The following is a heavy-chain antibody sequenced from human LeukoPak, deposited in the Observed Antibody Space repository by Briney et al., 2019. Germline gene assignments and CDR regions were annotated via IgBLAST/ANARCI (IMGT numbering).Heavy chain of an antibody. CDR1: GGSISSGAYY. CDR3: ATYNSGSRNAFDI. J-gene: IGHJ3*02. Sequence: SETLSLTCTVSGGSISSGAYYWTWNRQHPEKGLEWIGYMHYSGSTYYNPSLKSRITILVDTSKNQFSLKLSSVTAADTALYYCATYNSGSRNAFDIWGQGTMVTVSS. V-gene: IGHV4-31*03. D-gene: IGHD1-26*01. CDR2: MHYSGST.